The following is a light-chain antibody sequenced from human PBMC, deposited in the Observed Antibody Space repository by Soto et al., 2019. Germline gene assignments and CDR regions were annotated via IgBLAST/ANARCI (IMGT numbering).Light chain of an antibody. CDR3: CSYAGSYTFYV. J-gene: IGLJ1*01. V-gene: IGLV2-11*01. CDR2: DVS. Sequence: SVLTQPRSVSGSPGQSVTISCTGTSSDVGGYNYVSWYQQHPGKAPKLMIYDVSKRPSGVPDRFSGSKSGNTASLTISGLQAEDEADYYCCSYAGSYTFYVVGTGTKVTVL. CDR1: SSDVGGYNY.